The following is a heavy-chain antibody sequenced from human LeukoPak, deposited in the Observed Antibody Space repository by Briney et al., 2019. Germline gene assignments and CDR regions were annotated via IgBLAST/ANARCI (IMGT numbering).Heavy chain of an antibody. CDR1: GYSIISDYF. V-gene: IGHV4-38-2*02. J-gene: IGHJ3*02. CDR2: ISSSGST. CDR3: ARGPYSYDSSGAFDI. D-gene: IGHD3-22*01. Sequence: PSETLSLTCIVSGYSIISDYFWGWVRQPPGKGLEWIGRISSSGSTNYNPSLKSRVAISVDTSKNQFSLKLSSVTAADTAVYFCARGPYSYDSSGAFDIWGQGTMITVSS.